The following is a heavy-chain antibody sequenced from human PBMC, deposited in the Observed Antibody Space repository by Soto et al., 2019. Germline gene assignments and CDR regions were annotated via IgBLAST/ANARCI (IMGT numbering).Heavy chain of an antibody. V-gene: IGHV1-18*01. D-gene: IGHD4-17*01. CDR2: ISAHNGKT. Sequence: QAHLVQSGPEVKKPGASVKVSCKGSGYIFTSYGIAWVRQATGQGLEWMGWISAHNGKTEYAQKFQGRVTVTRDTSTSTAYLELRSLRADATALYYCARGRYGDYWGQGALVTVSS. J-gene: IGHJ4*02. CDR1: GYIFTSYG. CDR3: ARGRYGDY.